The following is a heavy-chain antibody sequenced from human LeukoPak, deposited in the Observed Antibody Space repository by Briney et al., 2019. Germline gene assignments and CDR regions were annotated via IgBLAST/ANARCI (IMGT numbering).Heavy chain of an antibody. CDR3: ARDPGEDCSRIICS. CDR2: IKRDGSEK. D-gene: IGHD2-2*01. V-gene: IGHV3-7*01. Sequence: GGSLRLSCTTSGFTFSSSWMRWVRQAPGKGREGVANIKRDGSEKTYIDSVKGRLTISSDNAKTSLYLQMNRLRVEDTAVSYCARDPGEDCSRIICSWGQGTRVLVSS. CDR1: GFTFSSSW. J-gene: IGHJ5*02.